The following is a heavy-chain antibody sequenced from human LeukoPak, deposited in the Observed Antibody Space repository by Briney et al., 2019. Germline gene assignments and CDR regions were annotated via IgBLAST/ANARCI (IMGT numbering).Heavy chain of an antibody. J-gene: IGHJ4*02. CDR1: GYTFTSYD. V-gene: IGHV1-2*02. CDR2: INPNSGDT. CDR3: ARATDFSSHDY. Sequence: ASVKVSCKASGYTFTSYDINWVRQAPGQGLEWMGWINPNSGDTNYAQKFQGRVTMTRDTPISTAYMELSRLRSDDTAIYYCARATDFSSHDYWGQGTLVTVSS. D-gene: IGHD4-11*01.